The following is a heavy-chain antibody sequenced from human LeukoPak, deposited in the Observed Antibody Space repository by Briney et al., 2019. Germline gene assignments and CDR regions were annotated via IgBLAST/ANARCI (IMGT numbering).Heavy chain of an antibody. CDR3: AKVRGTAFDC. Sequence: GGSLRLSCAASGFTFSSYAMSWVRQAPGKGLEWVSGISGSGGSTYYADSVKGRFTNSRDNSKNTLYLQMDSLRAEDTAAYYCAKVRGTAFDCWGQGTLVTVSS. V-gene: IGHV3-23*01. J-gene: IGHJ4*02. D-gene: IGHD3-16*01. CDR1: GFTFSSYA. CDR2: ISGSGGST.